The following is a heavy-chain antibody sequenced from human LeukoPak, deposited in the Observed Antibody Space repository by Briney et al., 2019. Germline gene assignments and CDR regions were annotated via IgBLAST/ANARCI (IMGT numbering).Heavy chain of an antibody. CDR2: IYPGEAET. Sequence: GASLKISCKGSGSDFFYYWIGGVRQMPGKGLEWMGSIYPGEAETRYNPSFQGQVTISADKSINTAYLQWRSLKASDTAMYYCVRKVTLGCFDPWGQGTLVTVSS. D-gene: IGHD1-26*01. V-gene: IGHV5-51*01. CDR1: GSDFFYYW. J-gene: IGHJ5*02. CDR3: VRKVTLGCFDP.